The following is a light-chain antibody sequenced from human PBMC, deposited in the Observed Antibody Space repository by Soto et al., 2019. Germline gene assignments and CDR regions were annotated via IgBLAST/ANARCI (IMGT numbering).Light chain of an antibody. V-gene: IGKV3-20*01. CDR3: QHYDASQWT. CDR2: GAS. J-gene: IGKJ1*01. Sequence: EIVLTHSPGTLSLAPGERATLSFRSSQSVDSRYFTWYQHKSGQAPRLLLFGASSRATGIPDRFSGSGSGTGFTLSISRLEPEDFAVYYCQHYDASQWTFGQGTKVDIK. CDR1: QSVDSRY.